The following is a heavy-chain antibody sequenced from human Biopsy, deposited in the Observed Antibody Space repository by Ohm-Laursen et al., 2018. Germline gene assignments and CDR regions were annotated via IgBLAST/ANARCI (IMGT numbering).Heavy chain of an antibody. CDR1: GGSISGSS. CDR3: AKHGSGWTGDDAFHI. V-gene: IGHV4-59*08. D-gene: IGHD6-19*01. J-gene: IGHJ3*02. Sequence: SDTLSLTCTVSGGSISGSSWSWIRQAPGKGLEWIGYISYSRDTNYNPSLKSRITISVDTSKNQFSLKRTSVTAADTAVYYCAKHGSGWTGDDAFHIWGQGTMVTVSS. CDR2: ISYSRDT.